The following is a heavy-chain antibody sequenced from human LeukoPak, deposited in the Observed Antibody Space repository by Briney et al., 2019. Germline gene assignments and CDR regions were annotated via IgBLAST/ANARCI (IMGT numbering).Heavy chain of an antibody. J-gene: IGHJ5*02. CDR2: IYYSGST. D-gene: IGHD2-2*02. CDR3: AREERYCSSTSCYKDANWFDP. CDR1: GGSISSYY. V-gene: IGHV4-59*01. Sequence: PSETLSLTCTISGGSISSYYWSWIRQPPGKGLEWIGYIYYSGSTNYNPSLKSRVTISVDTSKNQFSLKLSSVTAADTAVYYCAREERYCSSTSCYKDANWFDPWGQGTLVTVSS.